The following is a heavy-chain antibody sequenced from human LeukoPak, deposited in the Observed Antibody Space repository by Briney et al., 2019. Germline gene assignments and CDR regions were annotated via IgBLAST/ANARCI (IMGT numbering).Heavy chain of an antibody. CDR1: GYNFINYG. Sequence: GAAVKVSCKASGYNFINYGISWVRQAPGQGLEWMGWITTYDGSTNFAQNLQGRLTMTSDTSTSTAYMELSRLRSDDTAVYYCAREGDIVATILWFDPWGQGTLVTVSS. CDR2: ITTYDGST. CDR3: AREGDIVATILWFDP. D-gene: IGHD5-12*01. V-gene: IGHV1-18*01. J-gene: IGHJ5*02.